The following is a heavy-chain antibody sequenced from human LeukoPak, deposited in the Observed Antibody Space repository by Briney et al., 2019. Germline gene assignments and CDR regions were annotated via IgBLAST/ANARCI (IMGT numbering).Heavy chain of an antibody. J-gene: IGHJ5*02. CDR3: ARVSGGDWFDP. CDR1: GYTFTNYA. Sequence: ASVKVSCKASGYTFTNYAVHWVRQAPGQGLEWMGWINTNTGNPTYAQGFTGRFVFSLDTSVSTAYLQISSLKAEDTAVYYCARVSGGDWFDPWGQGTLVTVSS. CDR2: INTNTGNP. V-gene: IGHV7-4-1*02.